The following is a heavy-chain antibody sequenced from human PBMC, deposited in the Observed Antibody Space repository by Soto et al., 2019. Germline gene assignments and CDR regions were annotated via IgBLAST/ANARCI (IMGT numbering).Heavy chain of an antibody. CDR3: ARSIAARPNRYYYYMDV. CDR1: GGTFSSYT. V-gene: IGHV1-69*02. Sequence: AASVKVSCKASGGTFSSYTISWVRQAPGQGLEWMGRIIPILGIANYAQKFQGRVTITADKSTSTAYMELSSLRSEDTAVYYCARSIAARPNRYYYYMDVWGKGTTVTVSS. CDR2: IIPILGIA. D-gene: IGHD6-6*01. J-gene: IGHJ6*03.